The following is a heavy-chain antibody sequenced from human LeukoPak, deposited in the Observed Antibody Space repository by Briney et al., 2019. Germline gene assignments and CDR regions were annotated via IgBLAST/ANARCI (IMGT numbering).Heavy chain of an antibody. CDR1: GFTFSDHY. CDR3: VRHRGYSYGYVGY. J-gene: IGHJ4*02. CDR2: NRNKAKRYST. V-gene: IGHV3-72*01. D-gene: IGHD5-18*01. Sequence: GGSLRLSCAASGFTFSDHYMDWVRQAPGKGLEWVGRNRNKAKRYSTEYAASVKGRFTISRDDSKNSLYLQMNSLKTEDAAVYYCVRHRGYSYGYVGYWGQGTLVTVSS.